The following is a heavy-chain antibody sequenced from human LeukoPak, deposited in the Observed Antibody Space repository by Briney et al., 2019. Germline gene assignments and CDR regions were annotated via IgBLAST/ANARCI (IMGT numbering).Heavy chain of an antibody. CDR1: GFTFSSYG. CDR3: AKDGTTVTTLNYFDY. V-gene: IGHV3-33*06. J-gene: IGHJ4*02. Sequence: GGSLRLSCAASGFTFSSYGMHWVRQAPGKGLEWVAIIWYDGSNKYYADSVKGRFTISRDNSKNPLYLQMNSLRAEDTAVYYCAKDGTTVTTLNYFDYWGQGTLVTVSS. CDR2: IWYDGSNK. D-gene: IGHD4-17*01.